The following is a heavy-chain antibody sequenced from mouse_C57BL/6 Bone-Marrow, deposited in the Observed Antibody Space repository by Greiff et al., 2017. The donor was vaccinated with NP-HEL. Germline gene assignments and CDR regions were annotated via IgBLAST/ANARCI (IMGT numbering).Heavy chain of an antibody. J-gene: IGHJ1*03. CDR3: ASPYYGSSYNYWYFDV. V-gene: IGHV5-12*01. Sequence: EVKVVESGGGLVQPGGSLKLSCAASGFTFSDYYMYWVRQTPEKRLEWVAYISNGGGSTYYPDTVKGRFTISRDNAKNTLYLQMSRLKSEDTAMYYCASPYYGSSYNYWYFDVWGTGTTVTVSS. D-gene: IGHD1-1*01. CDR2: ISNGGGST. CDR1: GFTFSDYY.